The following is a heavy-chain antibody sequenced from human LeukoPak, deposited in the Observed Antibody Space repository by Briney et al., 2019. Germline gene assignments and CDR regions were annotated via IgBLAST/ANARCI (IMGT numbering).Heavy chain of an antibody. CDR3: AREGDTAMVSRMDV. D-gene: IGHD5-18*01. CDR2: INPSGGST. V-gene: IGHV1-46*03. CDR1: GYTFTSYY. J-gene: IGHJ6*04. Sequence: ASVKVSCKXSGYTFTSYYIHWVRQAPGQGLERMGIINPSGGSTSYAQKFQGRVTMTRDTSTSTVYMELRSLRSEDTAVYYCAREGDTAMVSRMDVWGKGTTVTVSS.